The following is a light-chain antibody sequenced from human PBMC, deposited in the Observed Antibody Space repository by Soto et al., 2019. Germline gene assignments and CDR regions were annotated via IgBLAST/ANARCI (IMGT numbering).Light chain of an antibody. CDR3: AAWDDSLDGYV. J-gene: IGLJ1*01. V-gene: IGLV1-44*01. CDR1: HSNIGSNN. Sequence: QSVLTQPPSASGIPGQRVTISCSGSHSNIGSNNVNWYQQLPGTAPRLLTFNNHLRPSGVPDRFSGSKSGTSASLAISGLQSEDEGDYYCAAWDDSLDGYVFGTGTKLTVL. CDR2: NNH.